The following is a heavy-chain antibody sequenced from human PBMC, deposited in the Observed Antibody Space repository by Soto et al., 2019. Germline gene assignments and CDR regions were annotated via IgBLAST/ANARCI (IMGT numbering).Heavy chain of an antibody. V-gene: IGHV4-59*01. CDR2: IYYSGST. CDR3: AREDAGD. CDR1: GGSISSYF. J-gene: IGHJ4*02. D-gene: IGHD2-8*01. Sequence: SETLSLTCTVSGGSISSYFWSWIRQPPGKGLEWIGYIYYSGSTNYNPSLKSRVTISVDTSKNQFSLKLSSVTAADTAVYYCAREDAGDCGQGTLVTVSS.